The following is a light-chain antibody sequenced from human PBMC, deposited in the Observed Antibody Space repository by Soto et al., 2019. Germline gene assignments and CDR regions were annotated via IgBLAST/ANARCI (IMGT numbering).Light chain of an antibody. CDR3: ISYTSGSTLYV. Sequence: LTQSASVSGSPGQSITISCTGTSSDVGGYNYVSWYQQHPGKAPKLMISEVSNRPSGVSNRFSGSKSGNTASLTISGLQAEDEADYYCISYTSGSTLYVFGTGTKVTVL. J-gene: IGLJ1*01. V-gene: IGLV2-14*01. CDR1: SSDVGGYNY. CDR2: EVS.